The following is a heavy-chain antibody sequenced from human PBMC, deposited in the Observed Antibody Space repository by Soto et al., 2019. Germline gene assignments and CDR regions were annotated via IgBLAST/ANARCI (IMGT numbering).Heavy chain of an antibody. CDR3: ANLYDILL. CDR1: GFTFSSYG. J-gene: IGHJ4*02. Sequence: GGSLRLSCVASGFTFSSYGMHCVRQAPGKGLEWLGVISYDGSNKYYADSVKGRFTISRDNSKNTLYLQMSSLRVEDTSVYYCANLYDILLWGQGTLVTVSS. CDR2: ISYDGSNK. D-gene: IGHD3-9*01. V-gene: IGHV3-30*18.